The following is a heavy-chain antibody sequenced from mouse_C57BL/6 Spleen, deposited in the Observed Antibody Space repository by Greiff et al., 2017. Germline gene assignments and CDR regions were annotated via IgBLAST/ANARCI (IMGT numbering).Heavy chain of an antibody. Sequence: QVQLQQPGAELVRPGTSVKLSCKASGYTFTSYWMHWVKQRPGQGLEWIGVIDPSDSYTNYNQKFKGKAPLTVDTSSSAAYMQLSSLTSEDSVVYYCARNYCGIKGYFDVWGTGTTVTVSS. D-gene: IGHD1-1*01. CDR2: IDPSDSYT. V-gene: IGHV1-59*01. CDR3: ARNYCGIKGYFDV. J-gene: IGHJ1*03. CDR1: GYTFTSYW.